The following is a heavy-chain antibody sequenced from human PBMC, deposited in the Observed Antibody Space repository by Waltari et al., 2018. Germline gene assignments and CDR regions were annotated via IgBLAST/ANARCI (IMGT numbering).Heavy chain of an antibody. CDR1: GFTFSSSA. D-gene: IGHD1-7*01. Sequence: EVQLLESGGGLVQPGGSLRLSCAASGFTFSSSAMIWVRQAPGKGLEWVSAISGSGGSTYYADSVKGRFTISRDNSKNTLYLQMNSLRAEDTAVYYCAKRITGTTYYYYGMDVWGQGTTVTVSS. CDR2: ISGSGGST. J-gene: IGHJ6*02. CDR3: AKRITGTTYYYYGMDV. V-gene: IGHV3-23*01.